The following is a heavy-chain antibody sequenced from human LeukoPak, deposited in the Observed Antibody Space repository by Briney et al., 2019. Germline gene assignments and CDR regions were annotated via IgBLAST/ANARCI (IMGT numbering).Heavy chain of an antibody. J-gene: IGHJ4*02. CDR2: IMEDVSDK. CDR1: GSTVSMNW. V-gene: IGHV3-7*01. D-gene: IGHD6-13*01. Sequence: GRSLTPSCAAAGSTVSMNWMRWVSLAPGKGLEWVAIIMEDVSDKYYVDSVKGRFTISRDNARNSLYLQMNSQSAEDTAVYYCASGRQLGYWGQGTLVTVSS. CDR3: ASGRQLGY.